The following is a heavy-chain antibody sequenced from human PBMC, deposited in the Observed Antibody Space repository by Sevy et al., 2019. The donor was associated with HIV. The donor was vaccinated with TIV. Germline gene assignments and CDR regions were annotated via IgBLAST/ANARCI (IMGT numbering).Heavy chain of an antibody. CDR3: AREWKEYSSGPFDY. D-gene: IGHD6-19*01. V-gene: IGHV3-21*01. J-gene: IGHJ4*02. CDR2: ISSSSSYI. Sequence: GGSLRLSCAASGFTFSSYSMNWVGQAPGKGLESVSSISSSSSYIYYADSVKGRFTISRDNAKNSLYLQMNSLRAEDTAVYYCAREWKEYSSGPFDYWGQGTLVTVSS. CDR1: GFTFSSYS.